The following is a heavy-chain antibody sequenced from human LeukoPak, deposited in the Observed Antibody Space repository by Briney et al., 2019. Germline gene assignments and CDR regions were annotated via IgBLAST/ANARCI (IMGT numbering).Heavy chain of an antibody. D-gene: IGHD2-2*01. J-gene: IGHJ5*02. CDR1: GGTFISYA. V-gene: IGHV1-69*01. CDR3: AREEGAIVVVPAAPSWFDP. CDR2: IIPIFGTA. Sequence: SVKVSCKASGGTFISYAISWVRQAPGQGLEWMGGIIPIFGTANYAQKFQGRVTITADESTSTAYMELSSLRSEDTAVYYCAREEGAIVVVPAAPSWFDPWGQGTLVTVSS.